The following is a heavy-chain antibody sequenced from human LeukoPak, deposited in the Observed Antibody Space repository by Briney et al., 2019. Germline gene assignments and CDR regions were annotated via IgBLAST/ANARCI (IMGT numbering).Heavy chain of an antibody. Sequence: SETLSLTCTVSGASINSYYWNWIRQPAGKGLEWIGRSYISGSTDYNPSLRSRVTVSVDTTQNQFSLKLTSVTAADTAVYYCARDQELGFWGQGTLVTVSS. J-gene: IGHJ4*02. CDR3: ARDQELGF. V-gene: IGHV4-4*07. CDR2: SYISGST. CDR1: GASINSYY. D-gene: IGHD3-10*01.